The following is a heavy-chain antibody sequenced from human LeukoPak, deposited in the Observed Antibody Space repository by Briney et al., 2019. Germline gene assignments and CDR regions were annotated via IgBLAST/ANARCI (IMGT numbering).Heavy chain of an antibody. Sequence: GGSLRLSCAAPGFTFSSYEMNWVRQAPGKGLEWVSYISSSGSTIYYADSVKGRFTISRDNAKNSLYLQMNSLRAEDTAVYYCARNYGGLHDYWGQGTLVTVSS. CDR2: ISSSGSTI. D-gene: IGHD2-21*01. V-gene: IGHV3-48*03. CDR3: ARNYGGLHDY. J-gene: IGHJ4*02. CDR1: GFTFSSYE.